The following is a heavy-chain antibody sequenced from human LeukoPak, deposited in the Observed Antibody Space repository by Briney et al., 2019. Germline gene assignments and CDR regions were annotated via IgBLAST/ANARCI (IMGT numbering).Heavy chain of an antibody. CDR1: GFTFSSYA. CDR3: AKDRSVYSSGWYFASDI. D-gene: IGHD6-19*01. Sequence: GGSLRLSCAASGFTFSSYAMSWVRQAPGKGLEWVSAISGSGGSTYYADSVKGRFTISRDNSKNTLYLQMNSLRAEDTAVYYCAKDRSVYSSGWYFASDIWGQGTMVTVSS. CDR2: ISGSGGST. V-gene: IGHV3-23*01. J-gene: IGHJ3*02.